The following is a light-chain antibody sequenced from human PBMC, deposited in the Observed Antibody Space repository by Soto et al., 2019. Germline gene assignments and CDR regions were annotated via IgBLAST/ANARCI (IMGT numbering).Light chain of an antibody. CDR1: QNLGSGY. CDR3: QQYDTSPRT. V-gene: IGKV3-20*01. CDR2: AAS. Sequence: EIVLTQSLGTLSLSPGDRATLSCRASQNLGSGYLAWYQQKPGQAPRILIYAASSRATGIPDRFSGSGSGTDFSLTISRLEPEDFVVYYCQQYDTSPRTFGQGTKVEI. J-gene: IGKJ1*01.